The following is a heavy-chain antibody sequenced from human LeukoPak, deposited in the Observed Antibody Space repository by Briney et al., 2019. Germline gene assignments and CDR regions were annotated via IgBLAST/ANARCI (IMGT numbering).Heavy chain of an antibody. D-gene: IGHD6-13*01. Sequence: SETLSLTCAVYGGSFSGYYWSWIRQPPGKGLEWIGEINHSGSTNYNPSLKSRVTISVDTSKNQFSLKLSSVTAADTAVYYCAREGIAAAGTSYFDYWGQGTLVTVPS. CDR3: AREGIAAAGTSYFDY. CDR1: GGSFSGYY. J-gene: IGHJ4*02. V-gene: IGHV4-34*01. CDR2: INHSGST.